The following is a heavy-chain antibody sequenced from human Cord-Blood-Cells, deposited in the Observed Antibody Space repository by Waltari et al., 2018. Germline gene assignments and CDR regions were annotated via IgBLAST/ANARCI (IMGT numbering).Heavy chain of an antibody. CDR3: ATLPSGSYSWYFDL. CDR2: VVPEDGET. CDR1: GNTLTVLS. Sequence: QVQLVQSGAEVKKPGASVKVYCKVSGNTLTVLSMHWVRKAPGQGLEWMGCVVPEDGETNYPPKFQARCTMTADTSTDNASMELSSLRSEDTAVYYCATLPSGSYSWYFDLWGRGTLVTVSS. J-gene: IGHJ2*01. D-gene: IGHD1-26*01. V-gene: IGHV1-24*01.